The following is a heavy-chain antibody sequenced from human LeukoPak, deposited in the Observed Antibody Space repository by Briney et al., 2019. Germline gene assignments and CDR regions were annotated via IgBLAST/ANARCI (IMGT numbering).Heavy chain of an antibody. CDR3: TRGGSSGPEGWFDP. D-gene: IGHD6-19*01. CDR1: GYTFMNYG. V-gene: IGHV1-18*01. J-gene: IGHJ5*02. Sequence: GASVKVSCKASGYTFMNYGITWVRQAPGQGVEWMGWISPYNGNTRYAQKVQGRVTITTDTSTSTAYMELRSLRSDDTAVYYCTRGGSSGPEGWFDPWAQGTLVTVSS. CDR2: ISPYNGNT.